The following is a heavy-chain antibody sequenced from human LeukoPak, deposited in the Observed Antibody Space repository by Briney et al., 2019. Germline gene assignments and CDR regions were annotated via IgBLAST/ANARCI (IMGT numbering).Heavy chain of an antibody. D-gene: IGHD2-8*02. V-gene: IGHV4-59*01. CDR2: IYYSGST. J-gene: IGHJ5*02. CDR3: ARATGWFDP. CDR1: GGSISSYY. Sequence: SETLSLTCTVSGGSISSYYWSWIRQPPGKGLEWIGYIYYSGSTNYNPSLKSRVTISVDTSKNQFSLKLSSVTAADTAVYYRARATGWFDPWGQGTLVTVSS.